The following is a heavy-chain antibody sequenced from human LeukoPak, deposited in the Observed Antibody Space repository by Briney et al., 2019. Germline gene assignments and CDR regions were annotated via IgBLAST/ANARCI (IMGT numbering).Heavy chain of an antibody. D-gene: IGHD1-26*01. V-gene: IGHV4-31*03. Sequence: SETLSLTCTVSGGSISSSSYYWGWIRQPPGKGLEWIGYIYYSGSTYYNPSLKRRVIISVDTSNNQFSLKLRSVTAADTAVYYCASSSLGRYDYWGQGTLVTVSS. CDR2: IYYSGST. CDR1: GGSISSSSYY. J-gene: IGHJ4*02. CDR3: ASSSLGRYDY.